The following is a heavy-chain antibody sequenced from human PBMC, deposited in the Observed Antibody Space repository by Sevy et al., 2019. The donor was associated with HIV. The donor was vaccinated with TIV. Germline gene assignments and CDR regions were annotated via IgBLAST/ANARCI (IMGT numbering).Heavy chain of an antibody. D-gene: IGHD2-2*01. V-gene: IGHV1-24*01. CDR3: ATDPGCSSTSCYEFDS. CDR2: FDPEDGET. J-gene: IGHJ4*02. Sequence: ASVKVSCKVSGYTLTELSMHWVRQAPGKGLEWMGGFDPEDGETIYAQKFQGRVTMTEDTSTDTAYMELSSLRSEDTAVYYCATDPGCSSTSCYEFDSWGQGTLVTVSS. CDR1: GYTLTELS.